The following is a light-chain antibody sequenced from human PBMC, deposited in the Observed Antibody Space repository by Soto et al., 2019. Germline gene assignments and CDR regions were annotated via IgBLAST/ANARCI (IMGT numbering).Light chain of an antibody. V-gene: IGKV3-15*01. Sequence: EIVMTQSPGTLSLSPGERATLSCRASQSVSTNFAWYQQIPGQAPRLLIYGASTRATGIPARFSGSGYGTEFTLAISSLQSEDFAVYYGQQYNDLPQTFGLGTKVEIK. CDR1: QSVSTN. CDR3: QQYNDLPQT. CDR2: GAS. J-gene: IGKJ1*01.